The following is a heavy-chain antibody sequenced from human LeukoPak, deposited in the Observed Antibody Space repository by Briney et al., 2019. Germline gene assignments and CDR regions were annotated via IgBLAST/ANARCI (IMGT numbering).Heavy chain of an antibody. CDR3: ARDGVGRVPEMSASDY. CDR1: GFTFSSYS. J-gene: IGHJ4*02. CDR2: IRSSSRTI. D-gene: IGHD3-16*01. V-gene: IGHV3-48*01. Sequence: PGGSLRLSCAASGFTFSSYSMNWVRQAPGKGLEWISYIRSSSRTIYYADSAKGRFTISRDNAKNSLFLQMNSLRAEDTAVYYCARDGVGRVPEMSASDYWGQGTLVTVSS.